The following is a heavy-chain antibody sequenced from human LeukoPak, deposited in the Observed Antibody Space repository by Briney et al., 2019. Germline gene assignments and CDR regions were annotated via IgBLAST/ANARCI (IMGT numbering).Heavy chain of an antibody. Sequence: GGSLRLSCAASGFIFSSYWMSWVRQAPGNGLEWVSYISSSSNTIYYADSVKGRFTISRDNAKNSLYLQMNSLRAEDTAVYYCARILLAAGAFDIWGRGAMVTVSS. D-gene: IGHD2-15*01. CDR3: ARILLAAGAFDI. V-gene: IGHV3-48*01. CDR1: GFIFSSYW. J-gene: IGHJ3*02. CDR2: ISSSSNTI.